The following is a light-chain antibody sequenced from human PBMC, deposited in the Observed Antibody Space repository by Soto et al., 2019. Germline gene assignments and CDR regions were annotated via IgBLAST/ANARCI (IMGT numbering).Light chain of an antibody. CDR3: SSYATSSTLV. Sequence: QSALALPASVSGSPGQSITISCTGTSSDVGRYNYVAWYQQHPGKAPKVLIFEVSNRPSGVSSRFSGSKSGNTASLNISGLQAEDEADYYCSSYATSSTLVFGTGTQVTVL. V-gene: IGLV2-14*01. CDR2: EVS. J-gene: IGLJ1*01. CDR1: SSDVGRYNY.